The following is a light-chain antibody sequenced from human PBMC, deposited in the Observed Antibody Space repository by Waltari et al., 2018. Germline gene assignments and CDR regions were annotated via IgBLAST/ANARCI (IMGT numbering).Light chain of an antibody. CDR3: QQYYTPTYN. CDR2: GAS. Sequence: EIVLTQSPGTLSLSPGERATLSCRASQSVRSSYLAWYQHKPVQAPRLLIYGASSRATDIPDRFSGSGSGTDFTLTISRLEPEDFAVYYCQQYYTPTYNFGQGTKLEIK. J-gene: IGKJ2*01. V-gene: IGKV3-20*01. CDR1: QSVRSSY.